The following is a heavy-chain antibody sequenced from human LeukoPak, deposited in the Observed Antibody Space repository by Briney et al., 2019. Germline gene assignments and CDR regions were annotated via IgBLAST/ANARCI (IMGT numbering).Heavy chain of an antibody. V-gene: IGHV4-59*01. CDR2: IYYSGST. D-gene: IGHD3-10*01. J-gene: IGHJ4*02. CDR3: ASLDYYGSGSGQFDY. Sequence: PSETLSLTCTVSGGSISSYYWSWIRQPPGKGLEWIGYIYYSGSTNYNPSLKSRVTISVDTSKNQISLKLSSVTAADTAVYYCASLDYYGSGSGQFDYWGQGTLVTVSS. CDR1: GGSISSYY.